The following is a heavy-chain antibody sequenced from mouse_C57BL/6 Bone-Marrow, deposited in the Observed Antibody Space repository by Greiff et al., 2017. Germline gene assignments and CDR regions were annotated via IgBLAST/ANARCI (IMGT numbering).Heavy chain of an antibody. CDR3: ARRGLRRVAWFAY. V-gene: IGHV1-18*01. CDR2: INPKNGGT. Sequence: EVKLMESGPELVKPGASVKIPCKASGYTFPDYNMDWVKQSHGKSLEWIGDINPKNGGTIYNQKFKGKATLTVDQSSSTAYMELRSLTSEDTAVYYCARRGLRRVAWFAYRGQGTLVTGSA. J-gene: IGHJ3*01. D-gene: IGHD2-2*01. CDR1: GYTFPDYN.